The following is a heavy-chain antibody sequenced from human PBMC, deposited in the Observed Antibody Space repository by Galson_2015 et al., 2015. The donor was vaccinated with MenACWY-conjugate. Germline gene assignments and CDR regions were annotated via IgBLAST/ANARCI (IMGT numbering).Heavy chain of an antibody. Sequence: SLRLSCAASGFTFGTYSMNWVRQAPGKGLEWVSYISSSSSTIYYADSVKGRFTISRDNAKNSLYLQMNTLRDEETAVYYCARVPGYSYGYYDWWGQGTLVTVSS. CDR3: ARVPGYSYGYYDW. D-gene: IGHD5-18*01. V-gene: IGHV3-48*02. CDR2: ISSSSSTI. J-gene: IGHJ4*02. CDR1: GFTFGTYS.